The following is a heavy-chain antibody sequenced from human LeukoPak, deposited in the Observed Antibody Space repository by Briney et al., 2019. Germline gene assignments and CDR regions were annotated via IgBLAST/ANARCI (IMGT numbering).Heavy chain of an antibody. CDR3: ARGGYYYDSSGYYSLDY. CDR1: GGSISSYY. D-gene: IGHD3-22*01. Sequence: SETLSLTCTVSGGSISSYYWSWIRQPPGKGLEWIGYIYYSGSTNYNPSLKSRVTISVDTSKNQFSLKLSSVTAADTAAYYCARGGYYYDSSGYYSLDYWGQGTLVTVSS. V-gene: IGHV4-59*01. J-gene: IGHJ4*02. CDR2: IYYSGST.